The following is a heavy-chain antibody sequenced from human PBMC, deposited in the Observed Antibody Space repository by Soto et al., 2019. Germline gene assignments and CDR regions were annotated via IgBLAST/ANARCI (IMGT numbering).Heavy chain of an antibody. D-gene: IGHD3-16*01. J-gene: IGHJ4*02. CDR3: ARGTTWGYFDY. V-gene: IGHV4-59*12. Sequence: SETLSLTCTVSGGSISSYYWSWIRQPPGKGLEWIGYVYYSGSTNYNPSLKSRVTISVDTSKNQFSLKLSSVTAADTAVYYCARGTTWGYFDYWGQGTLVTVSS. CDR1: GGSISSYY. CDR2: VYYSGST.